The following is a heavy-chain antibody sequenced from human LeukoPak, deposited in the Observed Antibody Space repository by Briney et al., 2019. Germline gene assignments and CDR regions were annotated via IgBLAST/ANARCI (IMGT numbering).Heavy chain of an antibody. CDR3: GKTDIYFNPIDY. CDR2: IHRDGRT. J-gene: IGHJ4*02. V-gene: IGHV4-4*02. Sequence: PSETLSLTCAVSGVSISSGEWWIWVRQPPGQGLEWIGEIHRDGRTRYNPSLKSRVTMSIDYSKNQFSLKVSSVTAADTAIYYCGKTDIYFNPIDYWGPGSLVTVSS. CDR1: GVSISSGEW. D-gene: IGHD3-9*01.